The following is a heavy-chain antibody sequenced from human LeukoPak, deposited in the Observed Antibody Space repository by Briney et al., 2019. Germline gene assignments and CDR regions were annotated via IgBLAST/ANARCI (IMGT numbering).Heavy chain of an antibody. CDR1: GGSISSSSYY. Sequence: SETLSLTCTVSGGSISSSSYYWGWIRQPPGKGLEWIGSIYYSGNTYYNPSLKSRVTITLDSSKNQFSLNLTSVTAADTALFYCARGRGYDPVVFYFDYWGQGDLVTVFS. V-gene: IGHV4-39*07. J-gene: IGHJ4*02. CDR3: ARGRGYDPVVFYFDY. CDR2: IYYSGNT. D-gene: IGHD3-3*01.